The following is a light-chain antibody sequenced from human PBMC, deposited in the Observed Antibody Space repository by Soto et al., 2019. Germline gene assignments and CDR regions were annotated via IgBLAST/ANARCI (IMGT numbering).Light chain of an antibody. J-gene: IGLJ3*02. CDR3: QSFDTSLSGSV. CDR1: SSNIGAGYD. CDR2: RNN. Sequence: QSVLTQPPSVSAAPGQRVTISCSGTSSNIGAGYDVHWYHQLPGTAPKLLIFRNNNRPSGVPARFSASRSGTSASLAIPGLQADDEADYYSQSFDTSLSGSVFGGGTKLTVL. V-gene: IGLV1-40*01.